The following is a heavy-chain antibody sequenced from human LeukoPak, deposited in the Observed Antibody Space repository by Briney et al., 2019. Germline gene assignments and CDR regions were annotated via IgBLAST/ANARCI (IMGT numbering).Heavy chain of an antibody. CDR3: ARNYYGSGSHAEDY. CDR2: INPNSGGT. Sequence: ASVKVSCKASGYTFTGYYMHWVRQAPGQGLEWMGWINPNSGGTNYAQKFQSRVTMTRDTSISTAYMELSRLRSDDTAVYYCARNYYGSGSHAEDYWGQGTLVTVSS. D-gene: IGHD3-10*01. V-gene: IGHV1-2*02. J-gene: IGHJ4*02. CDR1: GYTFTGYY.